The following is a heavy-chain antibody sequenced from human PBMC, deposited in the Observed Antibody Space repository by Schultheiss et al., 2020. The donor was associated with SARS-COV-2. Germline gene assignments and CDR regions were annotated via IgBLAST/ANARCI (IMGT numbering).Heavy chain of an antibody. J-gene: IGHJ6*02. CDR3: ARGRSYYYGMDV. CDR2: ISYDGSNK. V-gene: IGHV3-30*03. Sequence: GGSLRLSCAASGFTFSSYAMSWVRQAPGKGLEWVAVISYDGSNKYYADSVKGRFTISRDNSKNSLYLQMNSLRAEDTAVYYCARGRSYYYGMDVWGQGTTVTVSS. CDR1: GFTFSSYA.